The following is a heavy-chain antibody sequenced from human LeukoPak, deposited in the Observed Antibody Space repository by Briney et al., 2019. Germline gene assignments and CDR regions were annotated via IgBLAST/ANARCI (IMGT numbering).Heavy chain of an antibody. J-gene: IGHJ4*02. CDR2: TYYSGST. V-gene: IGHV4-39*01. CDR3: ARPRGDLWSVYDY. CDR1: GGSISRSSYY. D-gene: IGHD3-3*01. Sequence: KPSETLSLTCSVSGGSISRSSYYWTWIRQSPGRGLEWIGNTYYSGSTLYNPSLKSRVTISVDTSKNQFSLRLTSVTAADTAVYYCARPRGDLWSVYDYWGQGVLVTVSP.